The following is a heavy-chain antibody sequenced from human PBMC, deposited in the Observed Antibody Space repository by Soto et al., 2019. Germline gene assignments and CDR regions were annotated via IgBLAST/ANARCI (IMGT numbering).Heavy chain of an antibody. CDR1: GFTFSSYG. V-gene: IGHV3-30*18. J-gene: IGHJ4*02. CDR3: AKGPYSYTYYFDS. Sequence: GGSLRLSCAASGFTFSSYGMHWVRQAPGKGLEWVAVISYDGSNKYYADSVKGRFTISRDNSKNTLYLQMNSLRAEDTAVYYCAKGPYSYTYYFDSWGQGTLVTVSS. CDR2: ISYDGSNK. D-gene: IGHD2-2*02.